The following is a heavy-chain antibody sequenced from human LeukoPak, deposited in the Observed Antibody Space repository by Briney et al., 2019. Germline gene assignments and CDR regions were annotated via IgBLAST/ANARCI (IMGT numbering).Heavy chain of an antibody. J-gene: IGHJ4*02. Sequence: GSLRLSCAASGFTFSSYWMSWIRQAPGKGLEWVANIKQDGSEKYYVDSVKGRFTISRDNAKNSLYLQMNSLRAEDTAVYYCARETSDFWSGYFDYWGQGTLVTVSS. CDR2: IKQDGSEK. D-gene: IGHD3-3*01. V-gene: IGHV3-7*01. CDR1: GFTFSSYW. CDR3: ARETSDFWSGYFDY.